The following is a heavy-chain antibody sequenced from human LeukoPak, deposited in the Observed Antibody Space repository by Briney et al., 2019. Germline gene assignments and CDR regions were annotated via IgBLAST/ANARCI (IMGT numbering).Heavy chain of an antibody. J-gene: IGHJ4*02. D-gene: IGHD5-24*01. CDR2: INAYNGDT. CDR3: ARLGAGNGDD. CDR1: NYTFTSYG. V-gene: IGHV1-18*01. Sequence: ASVKVSCKASNYTFTSYGISWVRQAPGQGLEWMAWINAYNGDTNYAQKFQGRVTMTTDTSTSTAYMELRSLRSDDTAVYYCARLGAGNGDDWGQGTLVTVSS.